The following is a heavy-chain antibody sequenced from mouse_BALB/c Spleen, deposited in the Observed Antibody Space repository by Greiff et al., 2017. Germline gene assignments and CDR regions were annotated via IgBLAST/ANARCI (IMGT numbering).Heavy chain of an antibody. CDR3: AREGDYYGSSYWYFDV. J-gene: IGHJ1*01. D-gene: IGHD1-1*01. V-gene: IGHV3-2*02. CDR2: ISYSGST. CDR1: GYSITSDYA. Sequence: DVQLQESGPGLVKPSQSLSLTCTVTGYSITSDYAWNWIRQFPGNKLEWMGYISYSGSTSYNPSLKSRISITRDTSKNQFFLQLNSVTTEDTATYYCAREGDYYGSSYWYFDVWGAGTTVTVSS.